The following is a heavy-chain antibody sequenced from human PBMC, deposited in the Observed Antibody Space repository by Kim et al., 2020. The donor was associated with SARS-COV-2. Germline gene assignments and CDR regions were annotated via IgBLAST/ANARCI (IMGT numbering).Heavy chain of an antibody. D-gene: IGHD6-6*01. V-gene: IGHV1-69*04. CDR3: ARGVGIAARPGAFDI. J-gene: IGHJ3*02. Sequence: QKFQGRVTITAEKSTSTAYMELSSLRSEDTAVYYCARGVGIAARPGAFDIWGQGTMVTVSS.